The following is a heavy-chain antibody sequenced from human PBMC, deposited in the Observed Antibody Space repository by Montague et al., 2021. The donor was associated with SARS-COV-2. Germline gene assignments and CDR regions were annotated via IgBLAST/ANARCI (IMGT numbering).Heavy chain of an antibody. Sequence: SETLSLTCTVSGGSITFYYWTWIRQPPGKGLEWIGYLYNSGSTKYNPSLKSRVTISVDTSKNQFSLKLSSVTAADTAVYYCARHIEKEGTYYYYYGMDVWGQGTTVTVSS. CDR2: LYNSGST. V-gene: IGHV4-59*08. CDR1: GGSITFYY. J-gene: IGHJ6*02. CDR3: ARHIEKEGTYYYYYGMDV. D-gene: IGHD2-15*01.